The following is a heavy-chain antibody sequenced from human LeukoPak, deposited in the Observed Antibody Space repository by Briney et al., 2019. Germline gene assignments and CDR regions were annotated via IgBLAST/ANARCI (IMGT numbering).Heavy chain of an antibody. CDR1: GDSISSNNW. V-gene: IGHV4-4*02. CDR3: ARDRSGMGV. Sequence: SETLSLTCAVSGDSISSNNWWTWVRQPPGKGLEWIGAIYHTGITDHNPSLKSRVSLSVDKSKNQFSLKLFSVTAADTAVYYCARDRSGMGVWGQGTTVTVCS. CDR2: IYHTGIT. J-gene: IGHJ6*02.